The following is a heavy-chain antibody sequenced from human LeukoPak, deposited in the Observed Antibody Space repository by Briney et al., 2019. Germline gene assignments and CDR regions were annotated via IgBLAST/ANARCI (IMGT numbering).Heavy chain of an antibody. CDR3: AREYGYGRSNAFDI. CDR2: INPNSGGR. D-gene: IGHD5-18*01. CDR1: GYTFTGYY. Sequence: ASVKVSCKASGYTFTGYYMHWVRQAPGQGLEWTGWINPNSGGRNYAQRFQGRLTMTRHTSISTAYMELSKLRSDDTAVYYCAREYGYGRSNAFDIWGQGTMVTVSS. J-gene: IGHJ3*02. V-gene: IGHV1-2*02.